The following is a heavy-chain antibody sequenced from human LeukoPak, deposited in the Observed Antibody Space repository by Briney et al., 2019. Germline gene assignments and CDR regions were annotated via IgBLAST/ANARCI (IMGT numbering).Heavy chain of an antibody. V-gene: IGHV3-20*04. CDR2: INWDGGRT. Sequence: PGGSLSLSCAASGFTFDDYGMSWVRQAPGKGLEWVYGINWDGGRTGYADSVKGRFTMSRDNAENSLYLQMNRLRAEDTALYYCARDRFYNYDSNRDAFDIWGQGTMVTASS. CDR3: ARDRFYNYDSNRDAFDI. D-gene: IGHD3-22*01. CDR1: GFTFDDYG. J-gene: IGHJ3*02.